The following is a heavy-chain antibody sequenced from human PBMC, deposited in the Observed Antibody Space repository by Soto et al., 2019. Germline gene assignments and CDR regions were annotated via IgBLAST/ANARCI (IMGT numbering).Heavy chain of an antibody. Sequence: GESLKISCNGSGYSFTSYWIGWVRQMPGKGLEWMGIIYPGDSDTRYSPSFQGQVTISADKSISTAYLQWSSLKASDTAMYYCARDSITGTTGMDVWGQGTTVTVSS. D-gene: IGHD1-7*01. J-gene: IGHJ6*02. CDR3: ARDSITGTTGMDV. V-gene: IGHV5-51*01. CDR2: IYPGDSDT. CDR1: GYSFTSYW.